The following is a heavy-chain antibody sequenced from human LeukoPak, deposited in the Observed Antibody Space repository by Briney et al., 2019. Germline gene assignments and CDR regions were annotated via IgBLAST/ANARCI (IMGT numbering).Heavy chain of an antibody. CDR1: GFTFDDYG. CDR3: AKDLGLRFLEWLDY. V-gene: IGHV3-20*04. CDR2: INWNGGST. J-gene: IGHJ4*02. D-gene: IGHD3-3*01. Sequence: PGGSLRLSCAASGFTFDDYGMSWVRQAPGKGLEWVSGINWNGGSTGYADSVKGRFTISRDNAKNSLYLQMNSLRAEDTAVYYCAKDLGLRFLEWLDYWGQGTLVTVSS.